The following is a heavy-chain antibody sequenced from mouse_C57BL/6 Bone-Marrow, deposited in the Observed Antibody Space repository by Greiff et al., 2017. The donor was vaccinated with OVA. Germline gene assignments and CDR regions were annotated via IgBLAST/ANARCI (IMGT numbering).Heavy chain of an antibody. V-gene: IGHV5-2*01. D-gene: IGHD1-1*01. CDR1: EYEFPSHD. CDR3: ARHGSLYGSSAMDY. J-gene: IGHJ4*01. Sequence: EVMLVESGGGLVQPGESLKLSCESNEYEFPSHDMSWVRKTPEKRLELVAAINSDGGSTYYPDTMERRFIISRDNTRKTLYLQMSSLRSEDTALYYCARHGSLYGSSAMDYWGQGTSVTVSS. CDR2: INSDGGST.